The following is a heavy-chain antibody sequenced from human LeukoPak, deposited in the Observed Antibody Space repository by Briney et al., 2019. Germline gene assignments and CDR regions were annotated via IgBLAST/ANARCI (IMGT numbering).Heavy chain of an antibody. Sequence: ASVKVSCKASGYTFTSYGISWVRQAPGQGLEWMGWISAYNGNTNYAQRLQGRVTMTTDTSTSTAYMELRSLRSDDTAVYYCARTPRVSLTVTWGNWYFDLWGRGTLVTVSS. D-gene: IGHD4-17*01. CDR1: GYTFTSYG. CDR3: ARTPRVSLTVTWGNWYFDL. V-gene: IGHV1-18*01. CDR2: ISAYNGNT. J-gene: IGHJ2*01.